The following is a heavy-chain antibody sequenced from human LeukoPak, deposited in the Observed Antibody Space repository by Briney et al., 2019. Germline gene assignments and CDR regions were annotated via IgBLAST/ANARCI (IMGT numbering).Heavy chain of an antibody. CDR2: IDDDGAGT. CDR3: ARSASGYDA. Sequence: GGSLRLSCAASGFPFSGYWMHWVRQAPGKGLVWVSRIDDDGAGTTYADSVKGRFTISRDNAKNTLYLQMNSLRVEDTAVYYCARSASGYDAWGKGTLVTVSS. D-gene: IGHD5-12*01. V-gene: IGHV3-74*01. CDR1: GFPFSGYW. J-gene: IGHJ5*02.